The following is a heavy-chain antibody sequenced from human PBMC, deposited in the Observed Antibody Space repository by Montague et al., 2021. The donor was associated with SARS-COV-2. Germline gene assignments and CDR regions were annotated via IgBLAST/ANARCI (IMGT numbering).Heavy chain of an antibody. J-gene: IGHJ4*02. CDR3: ARVTQWLGNHFDH. D-gene: IGHD6-19*01. CDR1: GFTFSTYA. CDR2: ISHDGGTT. Sequence: SLRLSCAVSGFTFSTYAMHWVRQAPGKGLEYVSAISHDGGTTYYADSVKGRFTISRDNSKNTLYLQMGSLRAEDMAVYYCARVTQWLGNHFDHWGQGTLVTVSS. V-gene: IGHV3-64*02.